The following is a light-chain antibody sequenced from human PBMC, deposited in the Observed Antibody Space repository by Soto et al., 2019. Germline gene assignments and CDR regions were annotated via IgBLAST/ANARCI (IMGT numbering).Light chain of an antibody. CDR2: GAS. J-gene: IGKJ5*01. CDR1: QDISSW. CDR3: QQANSFPVT. V-gene: IGKV1-12*01. Sequence: DIQMTQSPSFVSASLGDSVTITCRASQDISSWVAWYQQRPGRAPTLLIYGASTLQSGVPSRFSGSGFGTEFTLTISNLLPEDVGTYHCQQANSFPVTFGQGTRLDIK.